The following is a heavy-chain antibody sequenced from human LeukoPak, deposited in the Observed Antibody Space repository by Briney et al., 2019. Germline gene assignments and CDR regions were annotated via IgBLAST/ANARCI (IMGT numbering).Heavy chain of an antibody. CDR1: GYTFTGYY. CDR2: INPNSGGT. Sequence: ASVKVSCKASGYTFTGYYIHWVRQAPGQGLEWMGWINPNSGGTNYAQKFQGRVTLTRDTSISTAYMELISLRSDDTAVYYCARGFGFYNVGGDYWGQGTLVTVSS. D-gene: IGHD3-9*01. V-gene: IGHV1-2*02. CDR3: ARGFGFYNVGGDY. J-gene: IGHJ4*02.